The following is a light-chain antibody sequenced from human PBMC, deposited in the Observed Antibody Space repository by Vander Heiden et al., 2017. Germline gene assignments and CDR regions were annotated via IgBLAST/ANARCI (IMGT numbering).Light chain of an antibody. J-gene: IGKJ4*02. CDR1: QDISNY. CDR2: DAS. CDR3: QQYDNLPHM. Sequence: DIQMTQSPSSLSASVGDRVTITCQASQDISNYLNWYQQKPGKAPKLLIYDASNLETGVPSRFSASGSGTDFTFTISSLQPEDIATYYCQQYDNLPHMFGGGTKVEIK. V-gene: IGKV1-33*01.